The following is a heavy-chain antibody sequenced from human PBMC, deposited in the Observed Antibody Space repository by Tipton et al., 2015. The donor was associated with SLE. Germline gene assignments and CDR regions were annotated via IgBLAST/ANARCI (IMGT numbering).Heavy chain of an antibody. CDR2: IYYSGTA. Sequence: TLSLTCTVSGDSFSSGSSSWNWVRQPAGKGLEWIGSIYYSGTAHYENPSLKSRVTISIDTSNNQFSLRLTSVTAADTAVYFCARVGDYYNSGSRVFDHWGQGILVTVSS. CDR1: GDSFSSGSSS. J-gene: IGHJ4*02. CDR3: ARVGDYYNSGSRVFDH. D-gene: IGHD3-10*01. V-gene: IGHV4-39*07.